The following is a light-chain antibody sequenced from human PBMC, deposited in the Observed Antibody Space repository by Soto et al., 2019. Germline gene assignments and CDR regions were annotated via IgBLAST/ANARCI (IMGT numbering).Light chain of an antibody. V-gene: IGLV2-8*01. CDR2: DVT. CDR1: SRDVGAYKF. CDR3: SSYAGNSNYV. J-gene: IGLJ1*01. Sequence: SVLTQPPSASGSPGESVTISCTGTSRDVGAYKFVSWYQQNPGKATKLIIYDVTKRPTGVPERSSGSKSGNTASLTVSGLQAEDEADYYCSSYAGNSNYVFGSGTKVT.